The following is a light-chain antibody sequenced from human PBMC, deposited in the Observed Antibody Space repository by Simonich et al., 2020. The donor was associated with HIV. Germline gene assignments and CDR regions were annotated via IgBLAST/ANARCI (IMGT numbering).Light chain of an antibody. CDR3: AAGDDSLNGPWV. CDR2: GKH. V-gene: IGLV1-44*01. J-gene: IGLJ3*02. Sequence: QSVLTQPPSASGTPGQRVIISCSGNSSNNESKTVNWYQQVPGTAPTFLIYGKHERPSRVPDRFSGSKSGTSASLAIGGLQSEDEADDYCAAGDDSLNGPWVFGGGTKLTVL. CDR1: SSNNESKT.